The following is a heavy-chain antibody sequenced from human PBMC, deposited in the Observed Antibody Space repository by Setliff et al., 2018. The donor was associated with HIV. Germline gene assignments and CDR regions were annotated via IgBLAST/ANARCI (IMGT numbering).Heavy chain of an antibody. CDR3: ARDVYYGAGSLLHYYYLDL. V-gene: IGHV3-7*03. D-gene: IGHD3-10*01. J-gene: IGHJ6*03. CDR1: GFSFTSYS. CDR2: IKDDGSAK. Sequence: GGSLRLSCESSGFSFTSYSMTWVRQAPGKGLEWVANIKDDGSAKYYVDSVKGRFTISRDNAKNALYLQMNGLRVEDTAVYYCARDVYYGAGSLLHYYYLDLWGKGTAVTVSS.